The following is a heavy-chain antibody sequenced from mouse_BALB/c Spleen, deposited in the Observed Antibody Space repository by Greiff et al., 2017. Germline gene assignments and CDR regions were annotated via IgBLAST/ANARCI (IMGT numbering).Heavy chain of an antibody. CDR3: ARESNYCFDY. V-gene: IGHV2-9*02. CDR1: GFSLTSYG. Sequence: VKLQESGPGLVAPSQSLSITCTVSGFSLTSYGVHWVRQPPGKGLEWLGVIWAGGSTNYNSALMSRLSISKDNSKSQVFLKMNSLQTDDTAMYYCARESNYCFDYWGQGTTLTVSS. J-gene: IGHJ2*01. CDR2: IWAGGST.